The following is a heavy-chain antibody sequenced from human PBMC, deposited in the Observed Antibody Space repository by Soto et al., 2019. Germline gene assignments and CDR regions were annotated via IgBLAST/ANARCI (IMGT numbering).Heavy chain of an antibody. CDR1: GYTFTGYY. CDR2: INLNSGGT. Sequence: ASVKVSCKASGYTFTGYYIHWVRQAPGQGLEWMGWINLNSGGTNYAQKFQGRITMTRDASISTAYMGVTRVRPDDTAVYYCARPITPYSSSAGFDLWGHGTLVTVSS. V-gene: IGHV1-2*02. D-gene: IGHD6-6*01. J-gene: IGHJ5*02. CDR3: ARPITPYSSSAGFDL.